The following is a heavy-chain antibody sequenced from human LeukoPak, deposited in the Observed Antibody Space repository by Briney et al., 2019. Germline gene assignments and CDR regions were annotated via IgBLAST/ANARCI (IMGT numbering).Heavy chain of an antibody. Sequence: GGSLRLSCAASGFTFSNYWMSWVRQAPGKGLEWVANINQDGSEKYYVDPVKGRFTISRDNAKNSLYLQMNSLRAEDTALYYCARVGFFGGSFDYWGQGTLVTVSS. V-gene: IGHV3-7*05. CDR3: ARVGFFGGSFDY. D-gene: IGHD2-15*01. CDR2: INQDGSEK. CDR1: GFTFSNYW. J-gene: IGHJ4*02.